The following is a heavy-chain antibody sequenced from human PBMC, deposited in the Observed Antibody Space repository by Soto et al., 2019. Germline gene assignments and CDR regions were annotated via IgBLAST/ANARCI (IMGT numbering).Heavy chain of an antibody. CDR3: ARSPYCSSTSCPPAPFDY. CDR2: IIPIFGTA. D-gene: IGHD2-2*01. V-gene: IGHV1-69*06. Sequence: GASVKVSCKASGGTFSSYAISWVRQAPGQGLEWMGGIIPIFGTANYAQKFQGRVTITADKSTSTAYVELSRLRSEDTAVYYCARSPYCSSTSCPPAPFDYWGQGTLVTVSS. CDR1: GGTFSSYA. J-gene: IGHJ4*02.